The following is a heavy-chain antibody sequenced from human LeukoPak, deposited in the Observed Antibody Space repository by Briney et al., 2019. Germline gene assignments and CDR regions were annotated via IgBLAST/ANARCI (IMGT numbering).Heavy chain of an antibody. D-gene: IGHD5-24*01. J-gene: IGHJ4*02. CDR3: ARVAGGMATMNFDY. Sequence: SVKVSCKASGGTFSSYAISWVRQAPGQGLEWMGGIIPIFGTANYAQKFQGRVTITTDESTSTAYMELSSLRSEDTAVYYCARVAGGMATMNFDYWGQGTLVTVSS. CDR1: GGTFSSYA. V-gene: IGHV1-69*05. CDR2: IIPIFGTA.